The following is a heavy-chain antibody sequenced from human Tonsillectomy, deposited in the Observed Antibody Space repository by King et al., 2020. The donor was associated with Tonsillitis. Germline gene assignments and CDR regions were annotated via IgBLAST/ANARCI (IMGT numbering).Heavy chain of an antibody. V-gene: IGHV4-59*01. CDR2: IYYSGST. CDR3: ASTTLDYGDYSRFFDKHRRLPFDY. CDR1: GGSISSYY. J-gene: IGHJ4*02. D-gene: IGHD4-17*01. Sequence: QLQESGPGLVKPSETLSLTCTVSGGSISSYYWSWIRQPPGKGLEWIGYIYYSGSTNYNPSLKSRVTISVDTSKNQFSLKLSSVTAADTAVYYCASTTLDYGDYSRFFDKHRRLPFDYWGQGTLVTVSS.